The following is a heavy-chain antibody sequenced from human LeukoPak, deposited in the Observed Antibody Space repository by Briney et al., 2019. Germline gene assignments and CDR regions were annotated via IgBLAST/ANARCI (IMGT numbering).Heavy chain of an antibody. CDR1: GFTFSSYG. CDR3: AKPKVTQQPFFDY. J-gene: IGHJ4*02. D-gene: IGHD6-13*01. V-gene: IGHV3-30*18. CDR2: ISYDGSNK. Sequence: GGSLRLSCAASGFTFSSYGMHWVRQAPGKGLEWVAVISYDGSNKYYADSVKGRFTISRDNSKNTLYLQMNSLRAEDTAVYYCAKPKVTQQPFFDYWGQGTLVTVSS.